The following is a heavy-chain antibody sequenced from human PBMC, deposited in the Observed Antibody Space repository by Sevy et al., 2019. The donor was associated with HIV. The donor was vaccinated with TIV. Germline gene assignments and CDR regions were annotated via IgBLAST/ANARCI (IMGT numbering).Heavy chain of an antibody. V-gene: IGHV3-7*04. Sequence: GGSLRLSCAASGFTFGSYWMSWVRQAPGKGLEWVGNIREDGRDKYYADSGKGRFTISRDNAKNSLYLQMNSLRADDTAVYYCARGDYYDSSGYFTDAFDIWGQGTLVTVSS. CDR1: GFTFGSYW. CDR3: ARGDYYDSSGYFTDAFDI. D-gene: IGHD3-22*01. CDR2: IREDGRDK. J-gene: IGHJ3*02.